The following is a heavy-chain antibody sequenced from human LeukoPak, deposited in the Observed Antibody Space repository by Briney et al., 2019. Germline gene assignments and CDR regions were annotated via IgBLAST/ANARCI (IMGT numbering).Heavy chain of an antibody. Sequence: GGSLRLSCAASGFTFDDYAMHWVRQAPGKGLEWVSGISWNSGSIGYADSVKGRFTISRDNAKNSLYPQMNSLRAEDTALYYCAKALGYSYGFILDYWGQGTLVTVSS. CDR1: GFTFDDYA. D-gene: IGHD5-18*01. CDR2: ISWNSGSI. CDR3: AKALGYSYGFILDY. J-gene: IGHJ4*02. V-gene: IGHV3-9*01.